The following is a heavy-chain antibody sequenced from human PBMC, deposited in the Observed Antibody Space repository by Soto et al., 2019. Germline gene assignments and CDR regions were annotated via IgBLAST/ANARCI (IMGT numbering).Heavy chain of an antibody. D-gene: IGHD5-18*01. CDR2: ITSSSSSI. V-gene: IGHV3-48*02. CDR3: ARDRYTYGPLDL. J-gene: IGHJ5*02. CDR1: GFTFFSYS. Sequence: PGGSLRLSCAASGFTFFSYSMNWVRQAPGKGLEWVSSITSSSSSIYYADSVKGRFTISRDNAKNSLYLHMNSLRDEDTAVYYCARDRYTYGPLDLWGQGTLVTVSS.